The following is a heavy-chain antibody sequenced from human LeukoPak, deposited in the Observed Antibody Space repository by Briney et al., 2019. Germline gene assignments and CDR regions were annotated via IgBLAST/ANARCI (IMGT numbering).Heavy chain of an antibody. J-gene: IGHJ4*02. V-gene: IGHV3-30*04. CDR2: ISNDGSNK. CDR3: ATTRLSHAILSGYFDY. CDR1: GLTFSTYG. D-gene: IGHD3-9*01. Sequence: PGGSLRLSCAASGLTFSTYGIHWVRQAPGKGPEWVAVISNDGSNKYYADSVKGRFTISRDNSKDTVYPQMNGLRAEDTAVYYCATTRLSHAILSGYFDYWGQGTLVTVSS.